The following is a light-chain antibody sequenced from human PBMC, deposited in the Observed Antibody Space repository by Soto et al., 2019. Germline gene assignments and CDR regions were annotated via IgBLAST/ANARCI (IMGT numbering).Light chain of an antibody. CDR2: RNN. CDR1: SSNIGSNY. J-gene: IGLJ2*01. CDR3: AAWDDSLSAYVV. V-gene: IGLV1-47*01. Sequence: QSVLTQQPSASGTPGQRVTISCSGSSSNIGSNYVYWYQQFPGTAPKLLIYRNNQRPSGVPDRFSGSKSGTSASLAISGLRSEDEADYYCAAWDDSLSAYVVFGGGTQLTVL.